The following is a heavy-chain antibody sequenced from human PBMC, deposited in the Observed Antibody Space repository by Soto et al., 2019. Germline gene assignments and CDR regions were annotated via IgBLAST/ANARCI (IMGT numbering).Heavy chain of an antibody. CDR1: GFTFSVYS. CDR2: ITSDTKTI. CDR3: SRSVEGHFDY. D-gene: IGHD6-19*01. V-gene: IGHV3-48*02. J-gene: IGHJ4*02. Sequence: EVQLVESGGDLVQRGGSLRLSCVASGFTFSVYSMNWVRQAPGQGLEWLSYITSDTKTIKYADSVKGRFTISRDNAKNSVYLQMNSLRDEDTAVYYCSRSVEGHFDYWGQGTVVTVSS.